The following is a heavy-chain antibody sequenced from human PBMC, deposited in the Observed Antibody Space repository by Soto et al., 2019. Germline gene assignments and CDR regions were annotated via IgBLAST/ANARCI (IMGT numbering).Heavy chain of an antibody. V-gene: IGHV1-18*01. J-gene: IGHJ4*02. CDR2: ISTYNGNT. Sequence: QVQLVQSGAEVKKPGASAKVSCKASGYTFTSYGISWVRQAPGQGLEWMGWISTYNGNTNYAQKLQGRVTMTTDTSTSTAYMELRSLRSDDTAVYYCARDRGFVVRAPPVDYWGQGTLVTVSS. CDR3: ARDRGFVVRAPPVDY. CDR1: GYTFTSYG. D-gene: IGHD3-10*01.